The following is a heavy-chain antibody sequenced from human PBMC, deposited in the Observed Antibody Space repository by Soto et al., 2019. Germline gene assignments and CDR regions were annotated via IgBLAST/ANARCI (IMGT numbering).Heavy chain of an antibody. CDR3: ARTPLYDFWSGYWSLDI. Sequence: QVQLQESGPGLVKPSQTLSLTCTVSGGSISSGDYYWSWIRQPPGKGLEWIGYIYYSGSTYYNPSLKSRVTISVDTSKNQFSLKLSSVTAADTAVYYCARTPLYDFWSGYWSLDIWGQGTMVTVSS. D-gene: IGHD3-3*01. CDR2: IYYSGST. J-gene: IGHJ3*02. CDR1: GGSISSGDYY. V-gene: IGHV4-30-4*01.